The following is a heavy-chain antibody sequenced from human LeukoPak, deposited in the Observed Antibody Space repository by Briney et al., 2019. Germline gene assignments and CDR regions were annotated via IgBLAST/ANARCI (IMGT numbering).Heavy chain of an antibody. J-gene: IGHJ3*02. CDR1: GGSFSGYF. CDR3: ARPQRADYGILTGYYLDAFDI. D-gene: IGHD3-9*01. V-gene: IGHV4-34*01. CDR2: INHSGTP. Sequence: KPSETLSLTCAVYGGSFSGYFWSWIRQPPGKGLEWIGEINHSGTPNYNPSLKSRVTISVDTSKSQFSLKLTSVTAADTAVYYCARPQRADYGILTGYYLDAFDIWGQGTLVTVSS.